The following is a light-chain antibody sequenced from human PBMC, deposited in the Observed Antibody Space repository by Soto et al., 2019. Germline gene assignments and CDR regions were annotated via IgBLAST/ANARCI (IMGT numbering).Light chain of an antibody. V-gene: IGKV3-15*01. CDR1: QNVNTN. CDR3: QQYDNWPPPTT. J-gene: IGKJ5*01. Sequence: EIGMTQSPVILSVSPGERATLSCRASQNVNTNLAWYQQKPGQAPRLLMFDASTRATGIPDRFSGSGSGTEFNLTISSLQSEDFAVYYCQQYDNWPPPTTVGQGTRLEI. CDR2: DAS.